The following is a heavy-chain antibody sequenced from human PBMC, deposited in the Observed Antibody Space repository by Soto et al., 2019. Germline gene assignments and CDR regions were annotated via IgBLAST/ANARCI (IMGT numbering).Heavy chain of an antibody. Sequence: ASVKVSCKTSGYTFTSYGISWVRQAPGQWLEWMGLISPYNGDTIYARKFQGRVIVTADTATSTVYMELRSLRSDDTAVYYCVRDASSGYRGWWDPWGQGTLVTVSS. CDR3: VRDASSGYRGWWDP. D-gene: IGHD5-18*01. J-gene: IGHJ5*02. CDR1: GYTFTSYG. V-gene: IGHV1-18*01. CDR2: ISPYNGDT.